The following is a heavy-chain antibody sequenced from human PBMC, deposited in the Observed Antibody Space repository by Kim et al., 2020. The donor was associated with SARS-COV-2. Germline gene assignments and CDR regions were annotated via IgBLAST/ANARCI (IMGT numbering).Heavy chain of an antibody. CDR2: IYYSGST. V-gene: IGHV4-59*01. Sequence: SETLSLTCTVSGGSISSYYWSWIRQPPGKGLEWIGYIYYSGSTNYNPSLKRRVTISVDTSKNQFSLKLSSVTAADTAVYYCARVLRSVYGMDVWGQGTTVTVSS. D-gene: IGHD3-3*01. CDR1: GGSISSYY. CDR3: ARVLRSVYGMDV. J-gene: IGHJ6*02.